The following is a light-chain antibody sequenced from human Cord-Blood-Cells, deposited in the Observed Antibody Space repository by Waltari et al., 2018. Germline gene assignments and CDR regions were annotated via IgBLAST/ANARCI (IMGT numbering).Light chain of an antibody. Sequence: DIQLTQSPSSLSASVAGRVTITCRASQSISSYLNWYQQKPGNAPKPLMYAASSMQSGGPSRFSGSGSGTDFTLTISSLQPEDFATYYCQQSYSTLALTFGGGTKVEIK. J-gene: IGKJ4*01. CDR2: AAS. CDR1: QSISSY. CDR3: QQSYSTLALT. V-gene: IGKV1-39*01.